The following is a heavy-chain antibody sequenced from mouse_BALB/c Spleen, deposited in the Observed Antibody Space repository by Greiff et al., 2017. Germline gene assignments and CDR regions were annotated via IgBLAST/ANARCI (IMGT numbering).Heavy chain of an antibody. Sequence: VKVVESGPGLVAPSQSLSITCTVSGFSLTSYGVHWVRQPPGKGLEWLGVIWAGGSTNYNSALMSRLSISKDNSKSQVFLKMNSLQTDDTAMYYCAREWGNYGDAWFAYWGQGTLVTVSA. J-gene: IGHJ3*01. D-gene: IGHD2-1*01. V-gene: IGHV2-9*02. CDR1: GFSLTSYG. CDR2: IWAGGST. CDR3: AREWGNYGDAWFAY.